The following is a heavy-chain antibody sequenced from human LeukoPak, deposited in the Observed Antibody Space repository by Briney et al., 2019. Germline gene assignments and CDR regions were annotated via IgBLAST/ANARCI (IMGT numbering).Heavy chain of an antibody. Sequence: SVKVSCKASGGTFSSYAISWVRQAPGQGLEWMGGIIPIFGTANYAQKFQGRVTITADESTSTAYMELSSLRSEDTAVYYCAKRYNSEYLAPVQNWGQGTLVTVSS. D-gene: IGHD1-1*01. J-gene: IGHJ4*02. CDR1: GGTFSSYA. V-gene: IGHV1-69*13. CDR3: AKRYNSEYLAPVQN. CDR2: IIPIFGTA.